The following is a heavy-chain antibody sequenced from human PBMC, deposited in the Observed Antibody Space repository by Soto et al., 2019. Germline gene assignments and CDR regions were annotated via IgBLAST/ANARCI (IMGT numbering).Heavy chain of an antibody. J-gene: IGHJ5*02. D-gene: IGHD3-22*01. Sequence: SETLSLTCTVSGGSISSGDYYWSWIRQPPGKGLEWIGYIYYSGSTYYNPSLKSRVTISVDTSKNQFSLKLSSVTAADTAVYYCARDRFPSMIGGFDPWGQGTLVTVSS. CDR3: ARDRFPSMIGGFDP. CDR2: IYYSGST. CDR1: GGSISSGDYY. V-gene: IGHV4-30-4*01.